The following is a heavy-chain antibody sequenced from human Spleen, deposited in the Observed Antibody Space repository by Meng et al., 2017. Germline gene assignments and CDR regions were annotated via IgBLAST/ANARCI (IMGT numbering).Heavy chain of an antibody. CDR1: GFTFSSYG. Sequence: GESLKIPCAASGFTFSSYGMHWVRQAPGKGLEWVAVIWYNGSNKYYADSVKGRFTISRDNSKNTLYLQMNSLRAEDTAVYYCARGGYYDILTGYYHYYYYGMGVWGQGDTVNVAS. D-gene: IGHD3-9*01. CDR3: ARGGYYDILTGYYHYYYYGMGV. J-gene: IGHJ6*02. CDR2: IWYNGSNK. V-gene: IGHV3-33*01.